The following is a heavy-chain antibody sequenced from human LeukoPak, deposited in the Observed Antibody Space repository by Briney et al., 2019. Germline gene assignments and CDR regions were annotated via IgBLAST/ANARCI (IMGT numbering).Heavy chain of an antibody. CDR1: RYTLTELS. V-gene: IGHV1-24*01. CDR2: FDPEDGET. CDR3: ATDYPPAPGYSSGWPYY. D-gene: IGHD6-19*01. Sequence: ASVKVSCKVSRYTLTELSMHWVRQAPGKGLEWMGGFDPEDGETIYAQNFQGRVTMTEDTSTDTAYMELSGLRSEDTAVYYCATDYPPAPGYSSGWPYYWGQGTLVTVSS. J-gene: IGHJ4*02.